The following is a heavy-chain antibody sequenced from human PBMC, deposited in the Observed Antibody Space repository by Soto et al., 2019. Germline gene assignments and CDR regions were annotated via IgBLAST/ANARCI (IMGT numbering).Heavy chain of an antibody. V-gene: IGHV3-7*03. CDR2: IKQDGSEK. D-gene: IGHD5-12*01. J-gene: IGHJ6*03. CDR3: ARLLGLVAKNAYYMDV. Sequence: GGSLRLSCAASGFTFSNHWMSWVRQAPGKGLEWVASIKQDGSEKYYVDSVKGRFSISRDNAKNSLYLQLNSLKASDTAMYYCARLLGLVAKNAYYMDVWGKGTTVTVSS. CDR1: GFTFSNHW.